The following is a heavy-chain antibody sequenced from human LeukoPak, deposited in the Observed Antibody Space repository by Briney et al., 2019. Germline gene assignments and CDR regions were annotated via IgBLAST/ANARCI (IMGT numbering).Heavy chain of an antibody. D-gene: IGHD6-13*01. V-gene: IGHV3-30*18. CDR2: ISYDGSNK. CDR3: AKAGRQIAAAGYYYGMDV. CDR1: GFTFSSYG. Sequence: HPGGSLRLSCAASGFTFSSYGMHWVRQAPGKELEWVAVISYDGSNKYYADSVRGRFTISRDNSKNTLYLQMNSLRAEDTAVYYCAKAGRQIAAAGYYYGMDVWGQGTTVTVSS. J-gene: IGHJ6*02.